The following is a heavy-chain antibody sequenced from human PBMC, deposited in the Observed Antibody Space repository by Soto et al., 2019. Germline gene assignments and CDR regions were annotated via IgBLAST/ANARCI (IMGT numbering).Heavy chain of an antibody. D-gene: IGHD6-13*01. CDR3: ARERSAAGTGWFDP. Sequence: QVQLVQSGAEVKKPGASVKVSCKASGYTFTSYDINWVRQATGQGLEWMGWMNPNSGNTGYAQKFXGXVXXTRTTYISTAYMELSSLRSEDTAVYYCARERSAAGTGWFDPWGQGTLVTVSS. CDR2: MNPNSGNT. CDR1: GYTFTSYD. J-gene: IGHJ5*02. V-gene: IGHV1-8*01.